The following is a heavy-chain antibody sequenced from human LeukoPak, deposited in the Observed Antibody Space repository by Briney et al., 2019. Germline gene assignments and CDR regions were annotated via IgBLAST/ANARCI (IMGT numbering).Heavy chain of an antibody. CDR3: ARGRGEDYFDY. CDR1: GGTFGSYA. V-gene: IGHV1-69*13. D-gene: IGHD3-10*01. J-gene: IGHJ4*02. Sequence: SVKVSCKASGGTFGSYAISWVRQAPGQGLEWMGGIIPIFGAANYAQKFQGRVTITADESTSTAYMELSSLRSEDTAVYYCARGRGEDYFDYWGQGTLVTVSS. CDR2: IIPIFGAA.